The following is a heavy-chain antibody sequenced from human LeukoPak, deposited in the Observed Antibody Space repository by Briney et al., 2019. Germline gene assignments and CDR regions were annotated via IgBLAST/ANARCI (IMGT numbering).Heavy chain of an antibody. CDR3: ARDSGYSSSWDPFDY. Sequence: ASVKVSCTASGYTFTSYGISWVRQAPGQGLEWMGWISAYNGNTNYAQKLQGRVTMTTDTSTSTAYMELRSLRSDDTAVYYCARDSGYSSSWDPFDYWGQGTLVTGSS. CDR1: GYTFTSYG. D-gene: IGHD6-13*01. J-gene: IGHJ4*02. V-gene: IGHV1-18*01. CDR2: ISAYNGNT.